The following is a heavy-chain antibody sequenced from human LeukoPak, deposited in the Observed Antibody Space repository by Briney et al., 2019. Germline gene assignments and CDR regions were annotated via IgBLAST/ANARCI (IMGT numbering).Heavy chain of an antibody. V-gene: IGHV3-30-3*01. CDR3: AGRYYYYGMDV. J-gene: IGHJ6*02. CDR2: ISYDGSNK. Sequence: GGSLRLSCAASGFTFSSYAMHWVRQAPGKGLEWVAVISYDGSNKYYADSVKGRFTISRDNSKNTLYLQMNSLRAEDTAVYYCAGRYYYYGMDVWGQGTTVTVSS. CDR1: GFTFSSYA.